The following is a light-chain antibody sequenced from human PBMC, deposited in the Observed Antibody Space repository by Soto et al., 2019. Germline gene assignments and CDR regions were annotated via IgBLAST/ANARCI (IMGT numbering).Light chain of an antibody. Sequence: SYELTQPPSVSVSPGQTASLTCSGDKLGDKYACWYQQKPGQSPVLVIYQDRKRASGIPERFSGSNSGNTATLTISGTQAMDEADYYCQAWDSSTMIFGGGTKLTVL. J-gene: IGLJ2*01. CDR3: QAWDSSTMI. CDR1: KLGDKY. V-gene: IGLV3-1*01. CDR2: QDR.